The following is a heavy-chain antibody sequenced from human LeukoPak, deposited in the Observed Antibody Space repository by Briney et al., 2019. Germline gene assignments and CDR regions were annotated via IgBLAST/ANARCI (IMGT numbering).Heavy chain of an antibody. CDR3: ARSIPYGSGSYYNFDALDI. D-gene: IGHD3-10*01. J-gene: IGHJ3*02. Sequence: SETLSLTCTVSGGSISSYYWSWIRQPAGKGLEWIGRIYTSGSTNYNPSLKSRVTISVDTSKNQFSLKLSSMTAADTAVYYCARSIPYGSGSYYNFDALDIWGQGAMVTVSS. V-gene: IGHV4-4*07. CDR1: GGSISSYY. CDR2: IYTSGST.